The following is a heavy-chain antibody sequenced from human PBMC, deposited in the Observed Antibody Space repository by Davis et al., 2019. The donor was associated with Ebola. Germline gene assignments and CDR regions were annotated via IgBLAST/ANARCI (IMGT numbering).Heavy chain of an antibody. CDR2: VSYDGTYK. D-gene: IGHD2-15*01. J-gene: IGHJ5*02. V-gene: IGHV3-30*18. CDR1: GFTFSNYA. CDR3: AKDQVPCTGGTCYRWLDP. Sequence: GESLKISCAASGFTFSNYAMNWVRQAPGKGLEWVAVVSYDGTYKYYADSVKGRFTISRDNSKNTLYLQMNSLRTEDTAVYYCAKDQVPCTGGTCYRWLDPWGQGTLVTVSS.